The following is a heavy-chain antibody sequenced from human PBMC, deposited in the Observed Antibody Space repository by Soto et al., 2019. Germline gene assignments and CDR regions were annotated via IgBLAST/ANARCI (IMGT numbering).Heavy chain of an antibody. CDR2: IYYSGST. CDR3: ARGLEGYDFWSGAFDI. D-gene: IGHD3-3*01. Sequence: SETLSLTCTVSGGSINSGGYYWSWIRQHPGKGLEWIAYIYYSGSTYYNPSLKSRVTISLDTSKNQFSLKLSSVTAADTAVYYCARGLEGYDFWSGAFDIWGQGTMVTVSS. J-gene: IGHJ3*02. V-gene: IGHV4-31*03. CDR1: GGSINSGGYY.